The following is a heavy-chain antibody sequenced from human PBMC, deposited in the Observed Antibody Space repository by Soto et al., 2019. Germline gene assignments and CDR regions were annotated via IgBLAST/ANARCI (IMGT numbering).Heavy chain of an antibody. J-gene: IGHJ1*01. V-gene: IGHV3-33*01. D-gene: IGHD2-2*01. CDR1: GFSLNRHG. Sequence: GSLRLSCAASGFSLNRHGMHWARQTPGKGLEWVAVTWYDGSNKYYSDSVKGRFTISRDNARNTLYLHMYSLRADDTAVYYWVRDTALGTTSPGFWGQGTLVTVSS. CDR3: VRDTALGTTSPGF. CDR2: TWYDGSNK.